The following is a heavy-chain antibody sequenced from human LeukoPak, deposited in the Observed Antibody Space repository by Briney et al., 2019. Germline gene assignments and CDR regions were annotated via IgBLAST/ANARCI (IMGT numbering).Heavy chain of an antibody. CDR3: ARDSYGSGY. CDR2: ISYDGSNK. CDR1: GFTFSSYA. V-gene: IGHV3-30-3*01. Sequence: GGSLRLSCSASGFTFSSYAMHWVRQAPGKGLEWVAVISYDGSNKYYADSVKGRFTISRDNSKNTLYLQMNSLRAEDTAVYYCARDSYGSGYWGQGTLVTVSS. D-gene: IGHD5-18*01. J-gene: IGHJ4*02.